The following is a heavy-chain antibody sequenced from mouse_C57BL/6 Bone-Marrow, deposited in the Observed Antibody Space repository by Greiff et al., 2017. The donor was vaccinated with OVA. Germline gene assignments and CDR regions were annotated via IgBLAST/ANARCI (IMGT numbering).Heavy chain of an antibody. D-gene: IGHD1-1*01. CDR3: ARHYGPPDY. CDR1: GFTFSSYG. CDR2: ISSGGSYT. V-gene: IGHV5-6*01. Sequence: EVQLQESGGDLVKPGGSLKLSCAASGFTFSSYGMSWVRQTPDKRLEWVATISSGGSYTYYPDSVKGRSTISRDNAKNTLYLQMSSLKSEDTAMYYCARHYGPPDYWGQGTTLTVSS. J-gene: IGHJ2*01.